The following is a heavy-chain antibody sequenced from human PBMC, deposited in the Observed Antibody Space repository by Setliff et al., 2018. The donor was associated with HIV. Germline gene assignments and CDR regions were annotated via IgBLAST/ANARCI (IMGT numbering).Heavy chain of an antibody. D-gene: IGHD3-3*01. J-gene: IGHJ1*01. Sequence: RASVKVSCKASGYTFTNYAINWVRQAPGQGLEWMGWINTNTGNPTYAQGFTGRFVFSLDTSVSTAYLQINSLKAEDTAIYYCARVGVDSQEYFQHWGQGTLVTVSS. CDR1: GYTFTNYA. V-gene: IGHV7-4-1*02. CDR3: ARVGVDSQEYFQH. CDR2: INTNTGNP.